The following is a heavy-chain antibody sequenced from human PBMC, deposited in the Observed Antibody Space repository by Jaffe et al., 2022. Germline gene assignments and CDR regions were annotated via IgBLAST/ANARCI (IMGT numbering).Heavy chain of an antibody. CDR3: ARHGGDTMVRGVIITVPAGYYYYYMDV. D-gene: IGHD3-10*01. CDR1: GYSISSGYY. V-gene: IGHV4-38-2*01. Sequence: QVQLQESGPGLVKPSETLSLTCAVSGYSISSGYYWGWIRQPPGKGLEWIGSIYHSGSTYYNPSLKSRVTISVDTSKNQFSLKLSSVTAADTAVYYCARHGGDTMVRGVIITVPAGYYYYYMDVWGKGTTVTVSS. J-gene: IGHJ6*03. CDR2: IYHSGST.